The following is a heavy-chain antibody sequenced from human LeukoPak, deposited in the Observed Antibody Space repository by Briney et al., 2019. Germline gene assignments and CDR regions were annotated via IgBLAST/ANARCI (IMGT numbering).Heavy chain of an antibody. Sequence: GGSLRLSCTISGVTLSSYGWHWVRQAPGKGLEWVTFTSYDGSREYYADSLKGRFTISRDNSKNTIYLQMNSLTTEDTAVYFCAKDSSRWAFDYWGQGTLVTVPS. CDR2: TSYDGSRE. V-gene: IGHV3-30*18. J-gene: IGHJ4*02. D-gene: IGHD2-2*01. CDR3: AKDSSRWAFDY. CDR1: GVTLSSYG.